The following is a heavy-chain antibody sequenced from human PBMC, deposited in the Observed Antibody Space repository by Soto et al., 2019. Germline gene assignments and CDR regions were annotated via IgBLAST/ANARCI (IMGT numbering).Heavy chain of an antibody. CDR3: ANPWTTLTTDFDF. J-gene: IGHJ4*02. D-gene: IGHD4-17*01. Sequence: SLRLSFVASGFTFSNYAMHWVRQAPGKGLGWVAVISSDGSEKYYLDSVRDRFTISRDNSKNTLYLQMNSLRPEDTAMYYCANPWTTLTTDFDFSGQGALVTLSS. CDR1: GFTFSNYA. CDR2: ISSDGSEK. V-gene: IGHV3-30*18.